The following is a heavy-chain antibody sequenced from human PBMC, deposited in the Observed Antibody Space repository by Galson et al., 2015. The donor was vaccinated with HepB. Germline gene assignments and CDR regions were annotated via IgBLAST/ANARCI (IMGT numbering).Heavy chain of an antibody. Sequence: SLRLSCAASTFIFSTYSMSWVRQAPGTGLEWVANIKQDGSEKNYVDSVKGRFTISRDNAKNSLYLQMNSLRAEDTAVYYCARDDFWSGYFYWGQGTLVTVSS. CDR1: TFIFSTYS. V-gene: IGHV3-7*05. CDR3: ARDDFWSGYFY. D-gene: IGHD3-3*01. CDR2: IKQDGSEK. J-gene: IGHJ4*02.